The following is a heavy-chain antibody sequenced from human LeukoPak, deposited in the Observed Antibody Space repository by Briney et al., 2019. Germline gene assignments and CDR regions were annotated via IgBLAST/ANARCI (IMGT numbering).Heavy chain of an antibody. D-gene: IGHD6-19*01. Sequence: SQTLSLTCTVSGGSISSGSYYWSWIRQPAGKGLEWIGRIYTRGSTNYNPSLKSRVTISVDTSKNQFSLKLSSVTAADTAVYYCARKSYSTGWWYFDYWGQGTLVTVSS. J-gene: IGHJ4*02. CDR1: GGSISSGSYY. V-gene: IGHV4-61*02. CDR2: IYTRGST. CDR3: ARKSYSTGWWYFDY.